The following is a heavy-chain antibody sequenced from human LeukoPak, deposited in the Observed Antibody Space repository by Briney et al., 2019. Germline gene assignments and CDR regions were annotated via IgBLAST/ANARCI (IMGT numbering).Heavy chain of an antibody. V-gene: IGHV4-4*02. CDR3: ARIGGWFDP. J-gene: IGHJ5*02. Sequence: SETLSLTCAVSGGSINSSNWWSWVRQPPGKGLEWIGEIYHSGSTNYSPSLRSRVTISVDKSKNQFSLKLTSVTAADTAVYYCARIGGWFDPWGQGTLVTVSS. D-gene: IGHD4-23*01. CDR2: IYHSGST. CDR1: GGSINSSNW.